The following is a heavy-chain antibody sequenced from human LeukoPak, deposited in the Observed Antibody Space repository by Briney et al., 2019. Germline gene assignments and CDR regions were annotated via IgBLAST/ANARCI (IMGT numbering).Heavy chain of an antibody. D-gene: IGHD2-2*01. Sequence: GGSLRLSCAASGSTFSSYGMHWVRQASGKGLEWVGRIRSKANSYATAYAASVKGRFTISRDDSKNTAYLQMNSLRAEDTAVYYCARDLKGQYQDAFDIWGQGTMVTVSS. CDR2: IRSKANSYAT. V-gene: IGHV3-73*01. CDR3: ARDLKGQYQDAFDI. J-gene: IGHJ3*02. CDR1: GSTFSSYG.